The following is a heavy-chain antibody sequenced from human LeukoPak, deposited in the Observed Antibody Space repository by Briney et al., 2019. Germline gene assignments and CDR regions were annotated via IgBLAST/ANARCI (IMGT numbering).Heavy chain of an antibody. V-gene: IGHV3-23*01. CDR2: ISGSGGST. Sequence: GGSLRLSCAASGFTFSSYAMSWVRQAPGKGLEWVSAISGSGGSTYYADSVKGRFTISRDNSKDTLYLQMNSLRAEDTAVYYCARGPRMPYYFDYWGQGTLVTVSS. D-gene: IGHD2-15*01. CDR1: GFTFSSYA. J-gene: IGHJ4*02. CDR3: ARGPRMPYYFDY.